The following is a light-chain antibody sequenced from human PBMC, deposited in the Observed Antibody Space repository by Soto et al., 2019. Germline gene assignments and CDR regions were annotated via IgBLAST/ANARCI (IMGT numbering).Light chain of an antibody. J-gene: IGKJ1*01. CDR3: QKYNNWPRT. Sequence: EIVLTQSPGTLSLSPGARVTLSCRTRQSVSYNLAWHQQPPGPPTRLLIYGPSTRATGIPARFSGSGSGTEFTLTISSLQSEDFALYYCQKYNNWPRTFGQGTKVDI. CDR2: GPS. CDR1: QSVSYN. V-gene: IGKV3-15*01.